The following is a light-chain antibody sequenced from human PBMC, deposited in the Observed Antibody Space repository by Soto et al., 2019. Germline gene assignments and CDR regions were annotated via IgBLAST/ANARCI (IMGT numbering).Light chain of an antibody. Sequence: EIVLTQSPGTLSLSPGERATLSCRASQSVVSTYLAWYQQRPGQAPRLLIYGVSSRATGIPDRFSGSGSGKDFTLTISRLEPEDFAVYYCQHYGTSRWTFGQGTRVETK. V-gene: IGKV3-20*01. CDR3: QHYGTSRWT. CDR1: QSVVSTY. CDR2: GVS. J-gene: IGKJ1*01.